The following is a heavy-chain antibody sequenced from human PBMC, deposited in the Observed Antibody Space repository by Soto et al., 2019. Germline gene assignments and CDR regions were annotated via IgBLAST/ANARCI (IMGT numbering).Heavy chain of an antibody. CDR3: ARHRNNRYYYYYMDV. CDR1: GGSISSTIYY. J-gene: IGHJ6*03. CDR2: IYYSGST. V-gene: IGHV4-39*01. D-gene: IGHD1-1*01. Sequence: PSETLSLTCTVSGGSISSTIYYWGWIRQPPGKGLEWIGSIYYSGSTNYNPSLKSRVTISVDTSKNQFSLKLSSVTAADTAVYYCARHRNNRYYYYYMDVWGKGTTVTVSS.